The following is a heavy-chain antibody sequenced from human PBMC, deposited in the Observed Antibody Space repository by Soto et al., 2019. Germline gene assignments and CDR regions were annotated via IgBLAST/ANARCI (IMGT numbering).Heavy chain of an antibody. CDR1: KFLVSKNY. J-gene: IGHJ4*02. Sequence: GGSLRLSCAASKFLVSKNYINWVRQAPGKGLEWVALIKSDGDTYYTDSVTGRFTISRDNAKNSLYLQMNSLRAEDTAVYYCARADYGDYGIDYWGQGTLVTVS. CDR3: ARADYGDYGIDY. V-gene: IGHV3-66*01. D-gene: IGHD4-17*01. CDR2: IKSDGDT.